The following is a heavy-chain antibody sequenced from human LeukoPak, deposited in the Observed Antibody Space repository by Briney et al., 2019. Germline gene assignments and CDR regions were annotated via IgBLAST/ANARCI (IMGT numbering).Heavy chain of an antibody. CDR3: ARAPRSRAYYDFWSGFDY. V-gene: IGHV1-46*01. CDR1: GYTFTSCY. Sequence: APVKVSCKASGYTFTSCYIHWVRQAPGQGLEWMGIINPSGGSTTYAQKFQGRVAMTRDTSTGTVYMVLSSLRSEDTAVYYCARAPRSRAYYDFWSGFDYWGQGTLVTVSS. J-gene: IGHJ4*02. D-gene: IGHD3-3*01. CDR2: INPSGGST.